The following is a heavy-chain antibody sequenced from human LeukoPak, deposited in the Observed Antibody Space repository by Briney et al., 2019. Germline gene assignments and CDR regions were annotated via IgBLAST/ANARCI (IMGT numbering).Heavy chain of an antibody. V-gene: IGHV3-73*01. CDR2: ISSKTNNYAT. Sequence: GGSLRLSCAASGFTFSESDIHWVRQASGKGLEWVGRISSKTNNYATAYTASVRGRFTISRDDSENTAYLQMNSLEIEDTAVYYCTTYRSGHYWGQGTLVTVSS. CDR1: GFTFSESD. D-gene: IGHD6-19*01. J-gene: IGHJ4*02. CDR3: TTYRSGHY.